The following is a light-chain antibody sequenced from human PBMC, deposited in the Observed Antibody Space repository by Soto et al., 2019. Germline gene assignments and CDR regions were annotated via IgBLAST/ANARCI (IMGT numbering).Light chain of an antibody. CDR2: GAS. V-gene: IGKV3-15*01. J-gene: IGKJ1*01. Sequence: EIVMTQSPATLSVSPGERATLSCRASQSVSSKLVWYQQKPGQAPRLLIYGASTRATDIPARFSGSGSGTELTLTINSLQSEDFAIYYCQQYNNWPRTFGQGTKVEIK. CDR3: QQYNNWPRT. CDR1: QSVSSK.